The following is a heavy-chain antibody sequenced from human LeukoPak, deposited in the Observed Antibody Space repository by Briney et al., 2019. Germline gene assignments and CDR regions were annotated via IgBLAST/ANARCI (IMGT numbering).Heavy chain of an antibody. CDR3: AKDHGSGSYYYYGMDV. CDR1: GFTFDDYA. D-gene: IGHD3-10*01. CDR2: ISWNSGSI. V-gene: IGHV3-9*01. J-gene: IGHJ6*02. Sequence: GRSLRLSCAASGFTFDDYAMHWVRQAPGKGLEWVSGISWNSGSIGYADSVKGRFTISRDNAKNSLYLQMNSLRAEDTALYYCAKDHGSGSYYYYGMDVWGQGTTVTVSS.